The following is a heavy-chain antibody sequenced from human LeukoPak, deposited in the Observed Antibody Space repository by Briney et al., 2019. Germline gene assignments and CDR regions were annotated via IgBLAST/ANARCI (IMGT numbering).Heavy chain of an antibody. D-gene: IGHD6-13*01. J-gene: IGHJ4*02. Sequence: KTGGSLRLSCAASGFTFDDYGMSWIRQPPGKGLEWIGSIYYSGSTYYNPSLKSRVTISVDTSKNQFSLKLSSVTAADTAVYYCARQGYSSSWYDYWGQGTLVTVSS. CDR1: GFTFDDYG. CDR2: IYYSGST. V-gene: IGHV4-39*01. CDR3: ARQGYSSSWYDY.